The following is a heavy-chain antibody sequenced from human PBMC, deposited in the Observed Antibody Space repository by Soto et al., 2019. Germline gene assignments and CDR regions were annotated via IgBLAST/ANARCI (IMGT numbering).Heavy chain of an antibody. Sequence: QVQLQESGPGLVKPSQTLSLTCTVSGGSISSGGYYWSWIRQHPGRGLEWIGHIYYSGTTYYNPSRRSGVTISVDTSKNQSSLKLRSVTAADPAVYYGARTRYISMVRGACSGMDVWGQGTTVTVSS. V-gene: IGHV4-31*03. J-gene: IGHJ6*02. D-gene: IGHD3-10*01. CDR1: GGSISSGGYY. CDR3: ARTRYISMVRGACSGMDV. CDR2: IYYSGTT.